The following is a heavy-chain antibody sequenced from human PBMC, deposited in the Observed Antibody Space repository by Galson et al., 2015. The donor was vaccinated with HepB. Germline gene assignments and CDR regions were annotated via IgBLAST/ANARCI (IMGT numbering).Heavy chain of an antibody. CDR2: ISAYNRHT. V-gene: IGHV1-18*01. D-gene: IGHD3-16*01. CDR1: GYIFSSYS. Sequence: SVKVSCKASGYIFSSYSITWVRQAPGQGLEWMGWISAYNRHTNYAQSFQDRVTMTTDRSTSTIYLELRSLRSDDTAVYYCARLGGTSRGNDAFDIWGQGTMVTVSS. J-gene: IGHJ3*02. CDR3: ARLGGTSRGNDAFDI.